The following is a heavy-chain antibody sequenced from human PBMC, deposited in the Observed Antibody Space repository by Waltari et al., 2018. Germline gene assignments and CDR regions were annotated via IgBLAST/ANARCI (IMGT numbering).Heavy chain of an antibody. CDR1: GGTFSSYA. V-gene: IGHV1-69*01. CDR2: IIPIFGTA. CDR3: ARTEYHPTVTTEYYYGMDV. Sequence: QVQLVQSGAEVKKPGSSVRVSCKASGGTFSSYAISWVRQAPGQGLEWMGGIIPIFGTANYAQKFQGRVTITADESTSTAYMELSSLRSEDTAVYYCARTEYHPTVTTEYYYGMDVWGQGTTVTVSS. J-gene: IGHJ6*02. D-gene: IGHD4-4*01.